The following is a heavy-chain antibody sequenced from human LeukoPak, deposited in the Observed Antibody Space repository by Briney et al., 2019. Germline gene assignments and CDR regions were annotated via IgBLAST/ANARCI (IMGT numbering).Heavy chain of an antibody. Sequence: PSETLSLTCTVSGGSISSSSYYWGWIRQPPGKGLEWIGSIYYSGSTYYNPSLKSRVTISVDTSKNQFSLKLSSVTAADTAVYYCARRLASGWYGYYFDYWGQGTLVTVSS. V-gene: IGHV4-39*01. CDR1: GGSISSSSYY. J-gene: IGHJ4*02. D-gene: IGHD6-19*01. CDR3: ARRLASGWYGYYFDY. CDR2: IYYSGST.